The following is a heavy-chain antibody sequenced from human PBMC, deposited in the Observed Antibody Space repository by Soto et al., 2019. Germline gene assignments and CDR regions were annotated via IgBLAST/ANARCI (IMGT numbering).Heavy chain of an antibody. J-gene: IGHJ4*02. V-gene: IGHV1-69*12. Sequence: QVQLVQSGAEVKKPGSSVKVSCKASGGTFSSYAISWVRQAPGQGLEWMGDIIPMFGTANYAQKFQDRVTITADEATSSGSMELSGLRSEDTAVYYCAGSDASRDFDYWGQGTLVTVSS. D-gene: IGHD1-26*01. CDR2: IIPMFGTA. CDR3: AGSDASRDFDY. CDR1: GGTFSSYA.